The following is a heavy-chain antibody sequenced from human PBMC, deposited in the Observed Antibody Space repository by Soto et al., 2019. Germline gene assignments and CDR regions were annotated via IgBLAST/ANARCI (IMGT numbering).Heavy chain of an antibody. Sequence: DVQLVESGGGSIQPGESLRLSCAASGFTISGKKYVAWVRQAPGKGLEWVSALYDLDGSFYAASVKGRITTSSDSSKTTVYLRMNDLRPDDTAVYYCATWHEREHAYDVWGQGTTVTVSS. J-gene: IGHJ3*01. CDR1: GFTISGKKY. D-gene: IGHD1-1*01. CDR2: LYDLDGS. CDR3: ATWHEREHAYDV. V-gene: IGHV3-53*01.